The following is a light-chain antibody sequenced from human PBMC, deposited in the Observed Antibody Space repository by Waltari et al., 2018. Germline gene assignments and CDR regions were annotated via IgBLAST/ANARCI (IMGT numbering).Light chain of an antibody. V-gene: IGKV1-27*01. CDR1: QGVASY. Sequence: DIQMTQSPSSLSASVGDTVTITCRASQGVASYLAWYQQKPGQPPKVLVYGASHLQSGVPGRVRGSGSGTDFSLTINGLQAEDVATYYCQRYPAAPYTFGQGTKVEIK. J-gene: IGKJ2*01. CDR2: GAS. CDR3: QRYPAAPYT.